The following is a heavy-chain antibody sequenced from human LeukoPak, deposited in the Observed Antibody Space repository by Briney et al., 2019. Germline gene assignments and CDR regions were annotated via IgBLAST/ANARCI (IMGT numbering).Heavy chain of an antibody. J-gene: IGHJ5*02. Sequence: PSETLSLTCTVSGYSISSGYYWGWIRQPPGQGLEWIGSIYHSGSTYYNPSLKSRVTISVDTSKNQFSLKLSSVTAADTAVYYCAREGDSNSVGWFDPWGQGTLVTVSS. D-gene: IGHD6-13*01. CDR3: AREGDSNSVGWFDP. V-gene: IGHV4-38-2*02. CDR2: IYHSGST. CDR1: GYSISSGYY.